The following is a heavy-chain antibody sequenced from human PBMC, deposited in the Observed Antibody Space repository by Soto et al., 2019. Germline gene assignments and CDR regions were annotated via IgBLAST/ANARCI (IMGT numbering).Heavy chain of an antibody. Sequence: GGSLRLSCAASGFTFSSYSMNWVRQAPGKGLEWVSSISSSSSYIYYADSVKGRFTISRDNAKNSLYLQMNSLRAEDTAVYYCARDHLSRDIEPTTHPNDYWGQGTLVTVSS. D-gene: IGHD2-15*01. CDR1: GFTFSSYS. CDR3: ARDHLSRDIEPTTHPNDY. V-gene: IGHV3-21*01. J-gene: IGHJ4*02. CDR2: ISSSSSYI.